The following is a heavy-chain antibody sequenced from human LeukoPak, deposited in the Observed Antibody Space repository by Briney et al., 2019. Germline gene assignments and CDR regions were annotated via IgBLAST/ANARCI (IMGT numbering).Heavy chain of an antibody. CDR1: GYTFTSYD. Sequence: GASVKVSCKASGYTFTSYDINWVRQATGQGLGWMGWMNPNSGNTGYAQKFQGRVTMTRNTSISTAYMELSSLRSEDTAVYYCARGPAHQQLVRGEDWFDPWGQGTLVTVSS. J-gene: IGHJ5*02. CDR2: MNPNSGNT. CDR3: ARGPAHQQLVRGEDWFDP. V-gene: IGHV1-8*01. D-gene: IGHD6-13*01.